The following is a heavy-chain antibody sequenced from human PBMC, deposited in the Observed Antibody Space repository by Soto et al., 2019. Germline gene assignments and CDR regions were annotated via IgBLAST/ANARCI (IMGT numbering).Heavy chain of an antibody. Sequence: GGSLRLSCAASGFTFSSYSMNWVRQAPGKGLEWVSSISGSGGSTYYADSVKGRFTISRDNSKNTLYLQMNSLRAEDTAVYYCAKSDLGFAAVYFDYWGQGTLVTVSS. CDR2: ISGSGGST. V-gene: IGHV3-23*01. CDR1: GFTFSSYS. D-gene: IGHD6-25*01. CDR3: AKSDLGFAAVYFDY. J-gene: IGHJ4*02.